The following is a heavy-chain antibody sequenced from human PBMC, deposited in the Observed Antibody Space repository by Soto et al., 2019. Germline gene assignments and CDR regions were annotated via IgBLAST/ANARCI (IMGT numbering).Heavy chain of an antibody. CDR2: IYYSGST. D-gene: IGHD7-27*01. J-gene: IGHJ6*02. Sequence: SETLSLTCTVSGGSISSSSYYWGWIRQPPGEGLEWIGSIYYSGSTYYNPSLKSRVTISVDTSKNQFSLKLSSVTAADTAVYYCASLGSDGMDVWGQGTTVTVSS. CDR1: GGSISSSSYY. V-gene: IGHV4-39*01. CDR3: ASLGSDGMDV.